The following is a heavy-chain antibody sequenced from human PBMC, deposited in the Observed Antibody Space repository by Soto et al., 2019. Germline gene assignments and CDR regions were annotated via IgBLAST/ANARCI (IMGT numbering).Heavy chain of an antibody. CDR1: GGTFSSYA. Sequence: QVQLVQSGAEVKKPGSSVKVSCKASGGTFSSYAISWVRQAPGQGLEWMGGIIPIFGTANYAQKFQGRVTITADESTSTAYMELSRLGSEDTAVYYCARGGYYYDSSGYPYYFDYWGQGTLVTVSS. V-gene: IGHV1-69*01. D-gene: IGHD3-22*01. J-gene: IGHJ4*02. CDR2: IIPIFGTA. CDR3: ARGGYYYDSSGYPYYFDY.